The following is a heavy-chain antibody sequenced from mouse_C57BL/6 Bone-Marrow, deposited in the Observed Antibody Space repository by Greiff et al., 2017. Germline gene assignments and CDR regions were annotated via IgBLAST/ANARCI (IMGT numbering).Heavy chain of an antibody. J-gene: IGHJ2*01. V-gene: IGHV1-52*01. D-gene: IGHD1-1*01. CDR3: ARDNYYGSSYFAY. CDR2: IDPSDSET. CDR1: GYTFTSYW. Sequence: VQLQQPGAELVRPGSSVKLSCKASGYTFTSYWMHWVKQRPIQGLEWIGNIDPSDSETHYNQQFKDKATLTVDKSSSTAYMQLSSLTSEDSAVYYCARDNYYGSSYFAYWGQGTTLTVSS.